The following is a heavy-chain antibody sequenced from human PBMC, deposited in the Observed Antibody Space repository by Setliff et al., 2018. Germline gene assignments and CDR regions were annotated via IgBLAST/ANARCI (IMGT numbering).Heavy chain of an antibody. CDR1: GYSISSGYC. CDR3: ARASYGWGSHYKIKWFDP. J-gene: IGHJ5*02. Sequence: SETLSLTCDVSGYSISSGYCWGWIRQPPGKGLEWIGSICHSGSTHYNPSLKSRVTISVDTSKNEFSLKVSSVTAADTAVYYCARASYGWGSHYKIKWFDPWGQGTLVTVSS. D-gene: IGHD3-10*01. CDR2: ICHSGST. V-gene: IGHV4-38-2*01.